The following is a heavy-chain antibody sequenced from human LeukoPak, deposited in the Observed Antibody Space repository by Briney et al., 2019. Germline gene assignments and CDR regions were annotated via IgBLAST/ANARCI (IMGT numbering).Heavy chain of an antibody. Sequence: GGSLRLSCAASGFTFSTYSMNWVRQAPGKGLEWVAYISSSVSTIYYADSVKGHFTISRDNAWNSLYLQMNSLRDEDTAVYYCARDRGSEFDYWGQGTLVTVSS. J-gene: IGHJ4*02. V-gene: IGHV3-48*02. CDR2: ISSSVSTI. CDR1: GFTFSTYS. D-gene: IGHD1-26*01. CDR3: ARDRGSEFDY.